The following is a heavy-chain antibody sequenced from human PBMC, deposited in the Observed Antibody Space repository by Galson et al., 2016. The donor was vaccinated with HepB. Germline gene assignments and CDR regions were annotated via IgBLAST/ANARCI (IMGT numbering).Heavy chain of an antibody. V-gene: IGHV1-46*01. Sequence: SVKVSCKASGYTFTSYYMHWVRQAPGQGLEWMGIINPSGGSPSYAQKFQGRVTMTRDTSTSTVYMELSSLRSEDTAVYYCARDRWYFYGSGGGYGMDVWGQGSTVTVSS. CDR2: INPSGGSP. D-gene: IGHD3-10*01. J-gene: IGHJ6*02. CDR3: ARDRWYFYGSGGGYGMDV. CDR1: GYTFTSYY.